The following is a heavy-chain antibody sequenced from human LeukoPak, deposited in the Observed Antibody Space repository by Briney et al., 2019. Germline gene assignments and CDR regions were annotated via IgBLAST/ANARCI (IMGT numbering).Heavy chain of an antibody. CDR1: GGSIASSYW. CDR2: IYHSGST. Sequence: SETLSLTCAVSGGSIASSYWWTWVRQPPGKGLEWIGEIYHSGSTNYNPSFRSRVTISVDKSDNQFSLKLNSMTAADTAVYYCARNAGNSDVDYWGQGTLVTVSS. D-gene: IGHD4-23*01. V-gene: IGHV4-4*02. CDR3: ARNAGNSDVDY. J-gene: IGHJ4*02.